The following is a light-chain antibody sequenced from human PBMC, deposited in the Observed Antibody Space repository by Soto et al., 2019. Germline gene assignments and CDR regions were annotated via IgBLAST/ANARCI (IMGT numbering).Light chain of an antibody. Sequence: EIVLTQSPGTLSVSPGERATLSCRASQSVSSKVAWYQQKPGQAPRLLIYGASSRATGIPDRFSGSGSGTDFTLTISSLEPEDFAVYYCQQRSNWPPITFGQGTRLEIK. J-gene: IGKJ5*01. CDR3: QQRSNWPPIT. CDR2: GAS. CDR1: QSVSSK. V-gene: IGKV3-11*01.